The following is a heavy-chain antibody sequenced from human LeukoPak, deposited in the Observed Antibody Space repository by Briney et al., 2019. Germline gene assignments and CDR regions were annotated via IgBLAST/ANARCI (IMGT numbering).Heavy chain of an antibody. CDR1: GFTFSSFS. D-gene: IGHD6-19*01. J-gene: IGHJ4*02. CDR2: FTSRSRSI. CDR3: ARDRGWYEELGY. V-gene: IGHV3-21*01. Sequence: GGSLRLSCAASGFTFSSFSMTWVRQAPGKGLEWVSSFTSRSRSIYYADSVKGRFTISRDNAKNSLFLQMNSLRAEDTAVYYCARDRGWYEELGYWGQGTLVTVSS.